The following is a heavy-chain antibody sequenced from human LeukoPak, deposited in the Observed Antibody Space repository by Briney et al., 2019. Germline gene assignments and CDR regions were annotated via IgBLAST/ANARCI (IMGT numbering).Heavy chain of an antibody. CDR1: GGSISSSSYY. D-gene: IGHD3-10*01. V-gene: IGHV4-39*01. Sequence: SETLSLTCTVSGGSISSSSYYWGWISQPPGKGREWIGSIYYSGSTYYNPSLKSRVTISVDTSKNQFSLKLSSVTAADTAVYYCARLDYYGSGSYSDYWGQGTLVTVSS. J-gene: IGHJ4*02. CDR3: ARLDYYGSGSYSDY. CDR2: IYYSGST.